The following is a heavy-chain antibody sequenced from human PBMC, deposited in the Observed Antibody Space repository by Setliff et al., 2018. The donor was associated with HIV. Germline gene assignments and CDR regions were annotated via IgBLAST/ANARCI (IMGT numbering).Heavy chain of an antibody. Sequence: PSETLSLTCTVSGGSISSGDYYWSWIRQPPGKGLEWIGKINHSGSTAYNPSLKSRVTISVDTSKNQFSPKLNSVTAADTAVYYCTVYNTGSSKDHYWGQGTPVTVSS. CDR2: INHSGST. J-gene: IGHJ4*02. CDR3: TVYNTGSSKDHY. D-gene: IGHD2-8*02. CDR1: GGSISSGDYY. V-gene: IGHV4-39*07.